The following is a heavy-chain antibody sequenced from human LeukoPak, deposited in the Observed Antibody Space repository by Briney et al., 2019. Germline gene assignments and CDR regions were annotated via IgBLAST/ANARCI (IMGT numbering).Heavy chain of an antibody. J-gene: IGHJ6*03. Sequence: PGGSLRLSCVASGFTFSRYWMHWVRQAPGKGLEWVSAISGSGGSTYYADSVKGRFTISRDNSKNTLYLQMNSLRAEDTAVYYCAKDPAYGDYASDYYMDVWGKGTTVTVSS. CDR3: AKDPAYGDYASDYYMDV. CDR2: ISGSGGST. D-gene: IGHD4-17*01. V-gene: IGHV3-23*01. CDR1: GFTFSRYW.